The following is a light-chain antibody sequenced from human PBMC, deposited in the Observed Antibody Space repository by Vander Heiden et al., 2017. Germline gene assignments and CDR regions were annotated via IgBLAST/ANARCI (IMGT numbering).Light chain of an antibody. CDR3: QQYGSSPWT. CDR2: GAS. Sequence: IVLTLSPGTLSLSPGERATPSCRASQSVSSSYLAWYQQKPGQAPRLLIYGASSRATGIPDRFSGSGSGTDFTLTISRLEPEDFAVYYCQQYGSSPWTFGQGTKVEIK. CDR1: QSVSSSY. V-gene: IGKV3-20*01. J-gene: IGKJ1*01.